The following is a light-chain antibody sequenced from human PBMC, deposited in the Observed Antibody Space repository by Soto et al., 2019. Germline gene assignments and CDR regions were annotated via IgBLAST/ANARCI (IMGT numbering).Light chain of an antibody. V-gene: IGKV3-11*01. CDR1: QSVSSY. J-gene: IGKJ5*01. CDR3: QQRSNWPRT. CDR2: DAS. Sequence: EIVLTQSPGTLSLSPWERATLSCRASQSVSSYLAWYQQKPGQAPRLLIYDASNRATGIPARFSGSGSGTDFTLTISSLEPEDFAVYYCQQRSNWPRTFGQGTRLEIK.